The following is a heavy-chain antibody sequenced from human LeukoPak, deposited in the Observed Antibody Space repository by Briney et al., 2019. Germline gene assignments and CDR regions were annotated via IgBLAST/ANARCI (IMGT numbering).Heavy chain of an antibody. CDR2: IKQDGSEK. V-gene: IGHV3-7*04. D-gene: IGHD3-10*01. CDR1: GFTFSSYW. J-gene: IGHJ4*02. Sequence: GGSLRLSCAASGFTFSSYWMTWVGQAPGKGLEGVANIKQDGSEKYYVDSVKGRFTISRDNAKNSLYLQMNSLRAEDTAVYYCARDCYGSGSHGDWGQGTLVTVSS. CDR3: ARDCYGSGSHGD.